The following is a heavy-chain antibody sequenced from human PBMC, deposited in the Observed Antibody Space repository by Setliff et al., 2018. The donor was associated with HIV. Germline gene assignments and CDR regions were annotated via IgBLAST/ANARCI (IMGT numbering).Heavy chain of an antibody. CDR2: IFHTGNT. CDR1: GGSISSFSYY. CDR3: ARGGDGHYDFWNPHHYYMDV. D-gene: IGHD3-3*01. Sequence: SETLSLTCTVSGGSISSFSYYWGWIRQPPGKGPEWIGSIFHTGNTYYNPSLKSRVTISVETSKNQFFLNVESVTAADTAVYYCARGGDGHYDFWNPHHYYMDVWAKGTSVTVSS. V-gene: IGHV4-39*07. J-gene: IGHJ6*03.